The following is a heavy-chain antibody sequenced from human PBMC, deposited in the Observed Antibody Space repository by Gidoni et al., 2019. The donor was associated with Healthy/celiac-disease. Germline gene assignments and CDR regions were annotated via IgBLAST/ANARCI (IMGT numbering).Heavy chain of an antibody. Sequence: QVQLVQSGAEVKKPGASVKVSCKASGYTFTGYYMHWVRQAPGQGLEWMGRINPNSGGTNDAQKFQGRVTMTRDTSISTAYMELSRLRSDDTAVYYCARGEEGVVPAAISWFDPWGQGTLVTVSS. J-gene: IGHJ5*02. CDR2: INPNSGGT. V-gene: IGHV1-2*06. CDR1: GYTFTGYY. CDR3: ARGEEGVVPAAISWFDP. D-gene: IGHD2-2*01.